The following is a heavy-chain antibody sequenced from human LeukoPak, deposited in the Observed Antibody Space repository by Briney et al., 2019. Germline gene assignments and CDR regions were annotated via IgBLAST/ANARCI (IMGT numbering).Heavy chain of an antibody. D-gene: IGHD3-16*02. CDR3: ARGGYDYVWGSYRPQGAFDI. CDR1: GGSISGYY. CDR2: INHSGST. Sequence: SETLSLTCTVSGGSISGYYWSWIRQPPGKGLEWIGEINHSGSTNYNPSLKSRVTISVDTSKNQFSLKLSSVTAADTAVYYCARGGYDYVWGSYRPQGAFDIWGQGTMVTVSS. V-gene: IGHV4-34*01. J-gene: IGHJ3*02.